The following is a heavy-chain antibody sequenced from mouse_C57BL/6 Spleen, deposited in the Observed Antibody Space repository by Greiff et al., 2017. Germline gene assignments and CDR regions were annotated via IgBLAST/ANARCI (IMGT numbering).Heavy chain of an antibody. D-gene: IGHD2-1*01. CDR3: ARRGNEGFAY. J-gene: IGHJ3*01. CDR2: IDPSDSYT. CDR1: GYTFTSYW. Sequence: QQPGAELVRPGTSVKLSCKASGYTFTSYWMHWVKQRPGQGLEWIGVIDPSDSYTNYNQKFKGKATLTVDTSSSTAYMQLSSLTSEDSAVYYCARRGNEGFAYWGQGTLVTVSA. V-gene: IGHV1-59*01.